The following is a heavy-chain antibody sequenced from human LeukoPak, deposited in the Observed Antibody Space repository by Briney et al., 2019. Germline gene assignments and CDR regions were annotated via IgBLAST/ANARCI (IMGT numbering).Heavy chain of an antibody. CDR3: ARVGLHGLRYFDWLSKSDDI. CDR1: GYTFTSYG. CDR2: ISAYNGNT. D-gene: IGHD3-9*01. Sequence: ASVKVSCKASGYTFTSYGINWVRQAPGQGLEWMGWISAYNGNTNYAQKLQGRVTMTTDTSTSTAYMELRSLRSDDTAVYYCARVGLHGLRYFDWLSKSDDIWGQGTMVTVSS. V-gene: IGHV1-18*01. J-gene: IGHJ3*02.